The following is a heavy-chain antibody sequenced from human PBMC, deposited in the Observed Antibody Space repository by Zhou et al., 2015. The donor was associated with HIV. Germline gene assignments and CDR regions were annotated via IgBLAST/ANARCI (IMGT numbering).Heavy chain of an antibody. Sequence: QVQLVQSGAEVKKPGASVKVSCKASGGTFSSYAISWVRQAPGQGLEWMGGIIPIFGTANYAQKFQGRVTITADESTSTAYMELSSLRSEDTAVYYCASGGSGYSYGYLPLYYYYMDVWGKGTTVTVSS. CDR2: IIPIFGTA. CDR1: GGTFSSYA. D-gene: IGHD5-18*01. V-gene: IGHV1-69*01. J-gene: IGHJ6*03. CDR3: ASGGSGYSYGYLPLYYYYMDV.